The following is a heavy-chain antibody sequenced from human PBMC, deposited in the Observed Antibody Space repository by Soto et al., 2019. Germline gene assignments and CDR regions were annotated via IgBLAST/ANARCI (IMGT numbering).Heavy chain of an antibody. J-gene: IGHJ4*02. CDR2: IYYSGST. D-gene: IGHD4-17*01. Sequence: SETLSLTCTVSGVSISSYYWSWIRQPPGKGLEWIGYIYYSGSTNYNPSLKSRVTISVDTSKNQFSLKLSSVTAADTAVYYCARLDDYGDYVFDYWGQGTLVTVSS. CDR3: ARLDDYGDYVFDY. V-gene: IGHV4-59*01. CDR1: GVSISSYY.